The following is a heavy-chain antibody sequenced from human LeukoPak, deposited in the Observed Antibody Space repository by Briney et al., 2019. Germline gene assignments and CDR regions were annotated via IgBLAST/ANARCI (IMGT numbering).Heavy chain of an antibody. CDR3: AKGGSASHNWFDP. CDR2: IRNDGSNE. CDR1: GFTFRGYG. D-gene: IGHD2-15*01. Sequence: PGGSLRLSCAASGFTFRGYGMHWIRQAPGKGLEWVAFIRNDGSNEYYPDSVKGRFTISRDNSRNTLYLQMNSLRDEDTAVYYCAKGGSASHNWFDPWGQGTLVTVSS. V-gene: IGHV3-30*02. J-gene: IGHJ5*02.